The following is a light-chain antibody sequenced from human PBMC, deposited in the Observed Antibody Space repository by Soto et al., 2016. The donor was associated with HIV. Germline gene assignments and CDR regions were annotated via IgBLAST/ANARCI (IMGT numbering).Light chain of an antibody. Sequence: SELTQDPAVSVALGQTVTITCRGDSLRNYFTSWYLQKPGQAPILLIYPKYNRPPGISDRFSASSSGSTASLTITGTQTEDEGDYYCSSRDKSGSRLVTFGGGTQLTV. J-gene: IGLJ2*01. CDR3: SSRDKSGSRLVT. CDR2: PKY. CDR1: SLRNYF. V-gene: IGLV3-19*01.